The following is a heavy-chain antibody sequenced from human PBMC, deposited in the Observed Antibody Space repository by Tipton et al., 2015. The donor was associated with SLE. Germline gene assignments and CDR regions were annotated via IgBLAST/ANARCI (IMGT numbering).Heavy chain of an antibody. D-gene: IGHD2-15*01. CDR2: MYYSGDT. Sequence: TLSLTCIVSGGSMGSPYYWGWMRQSPEKGLEWIGSMYYSGDTYYNPSLQSRVSGSIDTSKNQLSLKLSSVTAADTAVYFCARHCSGAGCTHRSVFYGMDVWGQGTTVTVSS. CDR3: ARHCSGAGCTHRSVFYGMDV. V-gene: IGHV4-38-2*02. CDR1: GGSMGSPYY. J-gene: IGHJ6*02.